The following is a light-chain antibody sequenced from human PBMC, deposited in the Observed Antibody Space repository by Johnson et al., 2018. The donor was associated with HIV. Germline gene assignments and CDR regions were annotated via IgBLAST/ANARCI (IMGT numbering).Light chain of an antibody. Sequence: QSVLTQPPSVSAAPGQKVTISCSGSSSNIGNNYVSWYQQLPGTAPKLLIYENNKRPSGIPDRFSGSKSGTSATLVITGLQTGDEADYYCGTWDSSLSAHYVFGTGTKITVL. J-gene: IGLJ1*01. CDR3: GTWDSSLSAHYV. CDR1: SSNIGNNY. CDR2: ENN. V-gene: IGLV1-51*02.